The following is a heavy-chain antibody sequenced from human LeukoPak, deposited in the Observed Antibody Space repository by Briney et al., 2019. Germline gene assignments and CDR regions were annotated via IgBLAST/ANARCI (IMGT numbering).Heavy chain of an antibody. CDR1: GGSFSGYY. J-gene: IGHJ4*02. V-gene: IGHV4-34*01. Sequence: SETLSLTCAVYGGSFSGYYWSWIRQPPGKGLGWIGEINHSGSTNYNPSLKSRVTISVDTSKNQFSLKLSSVTAADTAVYYCARSEEGVATPLLDYWGQGTLVTVSS. D-gene: IGHD5-12*01. CDR2: INHSGST. CDR3: ARSEEGVATPLLDY.